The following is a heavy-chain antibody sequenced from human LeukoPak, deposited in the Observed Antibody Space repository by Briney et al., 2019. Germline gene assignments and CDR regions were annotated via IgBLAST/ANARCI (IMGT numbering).Heavy chain of an antibody. D-gene: IGHD5-12*01. CDR2: ISGSGGST. CDR3: AKAISFIVATTYDY. CDR1: GFTFSSYA. V-gene: IGHV3-23*01. Sequence: GGSLRLSCAASGFTFSSYAMSWVRQAPGKGLEWVSAISGSGGSTYYADSVKGRFTISRDNSKNTLYLQMNSLRAEDTAVYYCAKAISFIVATTYDYWGQGTLVTVSS. J-gene: IGHJ4*02.